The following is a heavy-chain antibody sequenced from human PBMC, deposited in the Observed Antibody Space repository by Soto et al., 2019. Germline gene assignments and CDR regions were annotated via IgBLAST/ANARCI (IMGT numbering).Heavy chain of an antibody. CDR2: ITGSGGYT. J-gene: IGHJ2*01. V-gene: IGHV3-23*01. CDR3: AKVGNYYEGDVYWDFDV. D-gene: IGHD3-22*01. CDR1: GFTFSSYA. Sequence: EVQLLESGGTVVQPGGSLRLSCAASGFTFSSYAMTWVRQGPGEWLEWVSAITGSGGYTNYADSVKGRFTISRDNSKNTLYMQMSSLRAGDTAVYDCAKVGNYYEGDVYWDFDVWGRGTLVTVSS.